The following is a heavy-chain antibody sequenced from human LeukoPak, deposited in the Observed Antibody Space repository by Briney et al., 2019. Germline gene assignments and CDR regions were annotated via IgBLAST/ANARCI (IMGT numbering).Heavy chain of an antibody. J-gene: IGHJ2*01. Sequence: SETLSLTCTVSGGSISSSSYYWGWIRQPPGKGLEWIGYIYYSGSTYYNPSLKSRVTISVDTSKNQFSLKLSSVTAADTAVYYCARERSSGHYLRYFDLWGRGTLVTVSS. V-gene: IGHV4-30-4*08. D-gene: IGHD3-22*01. CDR2: IYYSGST. CDR3: ARERSSGHYLRYFDL. CDR1: GGSISSSSYY.